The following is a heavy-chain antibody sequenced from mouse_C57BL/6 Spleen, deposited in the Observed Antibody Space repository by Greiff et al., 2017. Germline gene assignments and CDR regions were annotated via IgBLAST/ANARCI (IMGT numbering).Heavy chain of an antibody. V-gene: IGHV1-52*01. CDR1: GYTFTSYW. Sequence: QVQLQQPGAELVRPGSSVKLSCKASGYTFTSYWMHLVKQRPIQGLEWIGNIDPSDSETHYNQKFKDKATLTVDKSSSTAYMQLSSLTSEDSAVYYCARYYSNLYAMDYWGQGTSVTVSS. D-gene: IGHD2-5*01. J-gene: IGHJ4*01. CDR3: ARYYSNLYAMDY. CDR2: IDPSDSET.